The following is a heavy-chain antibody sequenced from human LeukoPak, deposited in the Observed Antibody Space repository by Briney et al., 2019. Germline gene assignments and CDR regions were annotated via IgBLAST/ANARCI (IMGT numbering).Heavy chain of an antibody. CDR2: ISSSSSYI. J-gene: IGHJ4*02. Sequence: PGGSLRLSCVASGFTFNNFAMNWVRQAPGKGLEWVSSISSSSSYIYYADSVKGRFTISRDNAKNSLYLQMNSLRAEDTAVYYCARGTYYYDSSGYFSGRNRSPLDYWGQGTLVTVSS. CDR1: GFTFNNFA. CDR3: ARGTYYYDSSGYFSGRNRSPLDY. V-gene: IGHV3-21*01. D-gene: IGHD3-22*01.